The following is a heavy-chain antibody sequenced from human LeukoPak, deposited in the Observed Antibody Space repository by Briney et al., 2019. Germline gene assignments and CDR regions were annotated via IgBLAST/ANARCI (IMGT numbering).Heavy chain of an antibody. J-gene: IGHJ5*02. Sequence: SETLSLTCAVYGGSFSGYYWSWIRQPPGKGLEWIGEINHSGSTNYNPSLKSRVTISVDTSKNQFSLKLSSVTAADTAVYYCAGSRRVLRYFDWLLKLGWFAPWGQGTLVTVSP. D-gene: IGHD3-9*01. CDR3: AGSRRVLRYFDWLLKLGWFAP. CDR2: INHSGST. V-gene: IGHV4-34*01. CDR1: GGSFSGYY.